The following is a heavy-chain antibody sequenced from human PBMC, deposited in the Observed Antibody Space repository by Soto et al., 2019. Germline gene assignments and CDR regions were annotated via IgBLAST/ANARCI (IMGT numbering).Heavy chain of an antibody. Sequence: QVQRVQSGAEVKKPGASVKVSCKASGYTFTGYYMHWVRQAPGQGLEWMGWINPNSGGTNYAQNFQGWVTMTRDTYISTAYMELSRLRSDDTAVYYCARNIVGANHDAFDIWGQGTMVTVSS. V-gene: IGHV1-2*04. CDR1: GYTFTGYY. CDR3: ARNIVGANHDAFDI. CDR2: INPNSGGT. J-gene: IGHJ3*02. D-gene: IGHD1-26*01.